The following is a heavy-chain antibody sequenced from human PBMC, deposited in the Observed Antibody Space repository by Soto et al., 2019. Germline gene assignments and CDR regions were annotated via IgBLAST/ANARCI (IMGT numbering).Heavy chain of an antibody. CDR1: GFTFSSYA. V-gene: IGHV3-30-3*01. J-gene: IGHJ6*02. CDR2: ISYDGSNK. D-gene: IGHD2-2*01. Sequence: GGSLRLSCAASGFTFSSYAMHWVRQAPGKGLEWVAVISYDGSNKYYADSVKGRFTISRDNSKNTLYLQMSSLRAEDTAVYHCAHPQLKLSRYDGLDVWGQGTTVTVSS. CDR3: AHPQLKLSRYDGLDV.